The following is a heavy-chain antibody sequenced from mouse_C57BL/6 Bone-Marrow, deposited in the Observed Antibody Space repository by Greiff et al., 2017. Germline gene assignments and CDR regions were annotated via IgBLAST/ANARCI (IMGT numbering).Heavy chain of an antibody. Sequence: QVQLQHSDAELVKPGASVKISCKVSGYTFTDHTIHWMKQRPEQGLEWIGYIYPRDGSTKYNEKFKGKATLTADKSSSTAYMQLNSLTSEDSAVYFCARKELAYYTTRRFGYWGQGTTLTVSS. CDR3: ARKELAYYTTRRFGY. CDR1: GYTFTDHT. J-gene: IGHJ2*01. V-gene: IGHV1-78*01. CDR2: IYPRDGST. D-gene: IGHD2-12*01.